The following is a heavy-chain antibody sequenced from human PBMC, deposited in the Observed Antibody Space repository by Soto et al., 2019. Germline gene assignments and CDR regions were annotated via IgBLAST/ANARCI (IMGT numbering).Heavy chain of an antibody. D-gene: IGHD3-10*01. V-gene: IGHV4-59*01. J-gene: IGHJ6*03. CDR3: ARVRSITMVREIYYMDV. Sequence: TSETLSLTCTVSGGSISSYYWSWIRQPPGKGLEWIGYIYYSGSTNYNPSLKSRVTISVDTSKNQFSLKLSSVTAADTAVYYCARVRSITMVREIYYMDVWGKGTTVTVSS. CDR2: IYYSGST. CDR1: GGSISSYY.